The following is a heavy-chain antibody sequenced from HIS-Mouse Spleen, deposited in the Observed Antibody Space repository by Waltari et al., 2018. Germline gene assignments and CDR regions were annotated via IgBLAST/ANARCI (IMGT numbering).Heavy chain of an antibody. J-gene: IGHJ2*01. CDR1: GGSLRSSSYY. CDR2: IYYSAST. V-gene: IGHV4-39*07. D-gene: IGHD6-13*01. Sequence: QLQLQESGPGLVKPSETLSLTCTVSGGSLRSSSYYWGWIRQPPGKGLEWIGSIYYSASTYYNPSLKSRVTISVDTSKNQFSLKLSSVTAADTAVYYCAREIPYSSSWYDWYFDLWGRGTLVTVSS. CDR3: AREIPYSSSWYDWYFDL.